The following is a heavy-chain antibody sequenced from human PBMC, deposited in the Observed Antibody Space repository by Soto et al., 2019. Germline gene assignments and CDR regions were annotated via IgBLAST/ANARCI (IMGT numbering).Heavy chain of an antibody. CDR3: ASLPYYDFWSGYMFDP. Sequence: SETLSLTCTVSGGSISSSSYYWGWIRQPPGKGLEWIGSIYYSGSTYYNPSLKSRVTISVDTSKNQFSLKLSSVTAADTAVCYCASLPYYDFWSGYMFDPWGQGTLVTVSS. CDR1: GGSISSSSYY. D-gene: IGHD3-3*01. CDR2: IYYSGST. J-gene: IGHJ5*02. V-gene: IGHV4-39*01.